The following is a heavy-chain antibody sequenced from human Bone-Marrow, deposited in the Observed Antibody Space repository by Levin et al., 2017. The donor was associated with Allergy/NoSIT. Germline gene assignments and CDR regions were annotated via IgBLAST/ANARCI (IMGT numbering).Heavy chain of an antibody. CDR3: ASSPNLKRGDRIEQSPDY. J-gene: IGHJ4*02. Sequence: PGESLKISCAASGFTFSSYAMHWVRQAPGKGLEWVAVISYDGSNKYYADSVKGRFTISRDNSKNTLYLQMNSLRAEDTAVYYCASSPNLKRGDRIEQSPDYWGQGTLVTVSS. CDR2: ISYDGSNK. V-gene: IGHV3-30-3*01. CDR1: GFTFSSYA. D-gene: IGHD4/OR15-4a*01.